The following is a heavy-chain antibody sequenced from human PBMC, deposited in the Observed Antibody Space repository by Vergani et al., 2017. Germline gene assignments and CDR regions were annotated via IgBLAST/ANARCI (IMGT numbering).Heavy chain of an antibody. Sequence: QVQLVQSGAEVKKPGASVKVPCTPSGYTLIVHFIHWVRQAPGQGPEWMGWINPNSGGTKYAQNVKGRVTMTRDTSTGTVYMELSRLRSDDTAVYYCANSQGWYGHGFELWGHGTLVTVSS. J-gene: IGHJ3*01. D-gene: IGHD3-10*01. V-gene: IGHV1-2*02. CDR3: ANSQGWYGHGFEL. CDR2: INPNSGGT. CDR1: GYTLIVHF.